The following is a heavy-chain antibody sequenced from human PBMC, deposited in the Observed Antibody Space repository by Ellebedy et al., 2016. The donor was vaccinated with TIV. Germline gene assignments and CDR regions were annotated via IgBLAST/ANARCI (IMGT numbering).Heavy chain of an antibody. CDR3: ARFYESGSTEDY. CDR2: FYNSVNT. V-gene: IGHV4-59*08. J-gene: IGHJ4*02. CDR1: GGSISSYY. D-gene: IGHD3-10*01. Sequence: MPSETLSLTCTVSGGSISSYYWGWVRQPPGKGLEWMGYFYNSVNTNYNPSLKSRVTMSVDTSQNQVSLKLRSVTAADTAVYYCARFYESGSTEDYWGQGTLVIVSS.